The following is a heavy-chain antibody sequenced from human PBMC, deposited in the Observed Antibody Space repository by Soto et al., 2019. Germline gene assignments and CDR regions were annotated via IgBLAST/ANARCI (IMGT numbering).Heavy chain of an antibody. D-gene: IGHD3-16*02. J-gene: IGHJ4*02. Sequence: ASVRVSCKASGYSLTSYDINWVRQATGQGLEWMGWMNPNSGNTGYAQKFQGRVTMTRNTSISTAYMELSSLRSEDTAVYYCARLYGDYFDYWGQGTLVTVSS. CDR3: ARLYGDYFDY. CDR1: GYSLTSYD. CDR2: MNPNSGNT. V-gene: IGHV1-8*01.